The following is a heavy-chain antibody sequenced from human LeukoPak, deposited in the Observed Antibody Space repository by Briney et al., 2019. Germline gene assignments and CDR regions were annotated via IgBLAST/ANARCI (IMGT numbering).Heavy chain of an antibody. CDR2: MYSGGST. J-gene: IGHJ4*02. CDR3: ARSPARVVPVDY. V-gene: IGHV3-53*01. Sequence: GGSLRLSSAASGFTVSTSYMSWVRQAPGKGLEWVSVMYSGGSTYYADSVKGRFTISSDNSKNTLYLQMNSLRVEDTALYYCARSPARVVPVDYWGQGTLVTVSS. CDR1: GFTVSTSY. D-gene: IGHD2-15*01.